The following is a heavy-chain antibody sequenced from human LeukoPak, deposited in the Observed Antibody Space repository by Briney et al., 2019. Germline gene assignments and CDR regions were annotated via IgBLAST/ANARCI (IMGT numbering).Heavy chain of an antibody. J-gene: IGHJ3*02. CDR3: GADSMPRGVFSYAFDI. D-gene: IGHD3-10*01. CDR1: GFTFTSSA. Sequence: SVKVSCKASGFTFTSSAVQGVRQARGQRLGWIGWIVVGSGDTNSAQKSQERVTITRDMSTRTAYMELSSLRSEDTAVYYCGADSMPRGVFSYAFDIWGQGTMVTVSS. CDR2: IVVGSGDT. V-gene: IGHV1-58*01.